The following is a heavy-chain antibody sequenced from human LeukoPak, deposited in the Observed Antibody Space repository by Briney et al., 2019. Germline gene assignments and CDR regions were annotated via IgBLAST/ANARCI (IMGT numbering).Heavy chain of an antibody. Sequence: GGSLRLSCAASGFTFSSYTMNWVRQAPGKGLEWVSSISSNSVYIKDADSAKGRFTISRDNAKNSLYLQMNSLRAADTAVYYCARTQLGMYWYFDLWGRGTLVTVSS. J-gene: IGHJ2*01. CDR2: ISSNSVYI. CDR3: ARTQLGMYWYFDL. V-gene: IGHV3-21*01. D-gene: IGHD7-27*01. CDR1: GFTFSSYT.